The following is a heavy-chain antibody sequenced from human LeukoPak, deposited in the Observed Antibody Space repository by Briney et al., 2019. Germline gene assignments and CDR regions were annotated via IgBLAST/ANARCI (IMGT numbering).Heavy chain of an antibody. CDR1: GGSFSGYY. V-gene: IGHV4-34*01. Sequence: SETLSLTCAVYGGSFSGYYWSWIRQPPGKGLEWIGEINHSGSTNYNPSLKSRVTISVDTSKNQFSLKLSSVTAADTAVYYCARGQYGSGSYYNDYWGQGTLATVSS. CDR3: ARGQYGSGSYYNDY. CDR2: INHSGST. D-gene: IGHD3-10*01. J-gene: IGHJ4*02.